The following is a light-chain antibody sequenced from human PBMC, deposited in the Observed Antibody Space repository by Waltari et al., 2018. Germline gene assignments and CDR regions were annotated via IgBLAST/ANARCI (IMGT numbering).Light chain of an antibody. Sequence: EIVMTQSPATLSVSPGERATLSCRASQSIGSHRAWYQQTPGQGPRLLTYGASTRATGIPARFSGRGSGTEFTLTISSLQSEDFAVYFCQQYDNWPRTFGQGTKVEI. V-gene: IGKV3-15*01. CDR3: QQYDNWPRT. J-gene: IGKJ1*01. CDR2: GAS. CDR1: QSIGSH.